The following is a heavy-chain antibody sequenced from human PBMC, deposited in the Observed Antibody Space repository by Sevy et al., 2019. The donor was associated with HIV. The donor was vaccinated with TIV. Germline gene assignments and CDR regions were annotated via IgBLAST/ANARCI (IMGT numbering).Heavy chain of an antibody. Sequence: GGSLRLSCTASGFSFSDYYMSWIRQAPGKGLEWISYISTSSGFTEYEDSVKGRFTISRDNAKNSLYLQMNSLRAEDTAVYFCARVRYNYAQKYFDYWGQGTLVTVS. D-gene: IGHD5-18*01. J-gene: IGHJ4*02. V-gene: IGHV3-11*06. CDR1: GFSFSDYY. CDR3: ARVRYNYAQKYFDY. CDR2: ISTSSGFT.